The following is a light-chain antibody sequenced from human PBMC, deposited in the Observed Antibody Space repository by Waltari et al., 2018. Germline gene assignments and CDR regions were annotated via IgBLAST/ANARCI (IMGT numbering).Light chain of an antibody. CDR1: SSDVGSYNL. CDR3: CSYAGSSSV. V-gene: IGLV2-23*02. Sequence: QSALTQPASVSGSPGQSITISCTGTSSDVGSYNLVSWYQQHPGKAPKLMIYEVSKRPSGFLIRFSGSKSGNTASLTIAGLQAEDEADYYCCSYAGSSSVFGTGTKVTVL. J-gene: IGLJ1*01. CDR2: EVS.